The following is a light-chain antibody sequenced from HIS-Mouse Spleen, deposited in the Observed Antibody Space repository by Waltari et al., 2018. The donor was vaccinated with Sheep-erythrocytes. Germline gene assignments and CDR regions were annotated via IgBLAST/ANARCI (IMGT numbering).Light chain of an antibody. V-gene: IGLV3-1*01. J-gene: IGLJ2*01. CDR2: QDS. Sequence: SYELTQPPSVSVSPGQTASITCSGDKLGDKYACWYQQKPGQSPVLVIYQDSKRPSGILERFYGSNSGNTATLTISGTQAMDEADYYCQAWDSSTVVFGGGTKLTVL. CDR1: KLGDKY. CDR3: QAWDSSTVV.